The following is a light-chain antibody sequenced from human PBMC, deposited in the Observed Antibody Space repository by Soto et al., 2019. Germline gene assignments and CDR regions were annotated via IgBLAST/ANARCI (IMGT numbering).Light chain of an antibody. Sequence: DIVITQAPLSLPFTPLDPSSISCRASHSLLHSNGYNYLDWYLQKPGQSPQLLIYLGSNRASGVPDRFSGSGSGTDFTLKISRVEAEDVGVYYCMQPLQSWTFGQGTKVDIK. CDR2: LGS. CDR3: MQPLQSWT. J-gene: IGKJ1*01. V-gene: IGKV2-28*01. CDR1: HSLLHSNGYNY.